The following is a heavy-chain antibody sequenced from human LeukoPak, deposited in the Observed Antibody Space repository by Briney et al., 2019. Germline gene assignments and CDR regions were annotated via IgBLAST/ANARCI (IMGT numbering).Heavy chain of an antibody. CDR2: IYYSGST. D-gene: IGHD2-21*02. V-gene: IGHV4-39*07. CDR3: ARDWSPFCGGDCYSGWFDP. CDR1: GGSISSSSYY. Sequence: SETLSLTCTVSGGSISSSSYYWGWIRQPPGKGLEWIGSIYYSGSTYYNPSLKSRVTISVDTSKNQFSLKLSSVTAADTAVYYCARDWSPFCGGDCYSGWFDPWGQGTLVTVSS. J-gene: IGHJ5*02.